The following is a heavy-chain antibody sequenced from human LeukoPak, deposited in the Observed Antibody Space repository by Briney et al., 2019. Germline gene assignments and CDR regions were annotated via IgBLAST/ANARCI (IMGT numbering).Heavy chain of an antibody. CDR3: ARGSHLWFGDPTLVYYFDY. V-gene: IGHV1-2*02. D-gene: IGHD3-10*01. CDR1: GYTFTGYY. J-gene: IGHJ4*02. Sequence: ASVKVSCKASGYTFTGYYMHWVRQAPGQGLEWMGWINPNSGGTNYAQKFQGRVTMTRDTSTSTAYMELSRLRSDDTAVYYCARGSHLWFGDPTLVYYFDYWGQGTLVTVSS. CDR2: INPNSGGT.